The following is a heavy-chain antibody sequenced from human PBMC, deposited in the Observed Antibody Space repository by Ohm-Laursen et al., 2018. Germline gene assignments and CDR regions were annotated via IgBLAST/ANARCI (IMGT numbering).Heavy chain of an antibody. D-gene: IGHD2-15*01. Sequence: SGTLSLTCTVSGGSLSSYYWSWIRQPPGMGLEWIGYIHYSGSTDYNPSLKSRVTISVDTSKNQFSLKLNSVTAADTAVYYCARVGCSGGSCPFDYWGQGTLVTVSS. CDR2: IHYSGST. CDR1: GGSLSSYY. CDR3: ARVGCSGGSCPFDY. J-gene: IGHJ4*02. V-gene: IGHV4-59*01.